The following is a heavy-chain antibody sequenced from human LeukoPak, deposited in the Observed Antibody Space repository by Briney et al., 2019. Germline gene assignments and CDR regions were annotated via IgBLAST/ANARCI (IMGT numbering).Heavy chain of an antibody. V-gene: IGHV3-9*01. J-gene: IGHJ4*02. Sequence: GGSLRLSCAASGFTFDDYAMHWVRQAPGKGLEWVSGISWNSGSIGYADSVKGRFTISRDNSKNTLYLQMNSLRAEDTAVYYCADLPPGDLFDYWGQGTLVTVSS. D-gene: IGHD1-14*01. CDR1: GFTFDDYA. CDR2: ISWNSGSI. CDR3: ADLPPGDLFDY.